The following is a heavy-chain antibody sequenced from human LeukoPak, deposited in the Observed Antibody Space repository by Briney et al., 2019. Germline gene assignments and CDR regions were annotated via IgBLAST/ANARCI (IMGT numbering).Heavy chain of an antibody. J-gene: IGHJ4*02. CDR1: GGSISSYY. D-gene: IGHD6-19*01. CDR3: AREEGPGYSSGWYYFDY. Sequence: PSETLSLTCTVSGGSISSYYWSWIRQPPGKGLEWIGYIYYSGSTNYNPSLKSQVTISVDTSKNQFSLKLSSVTPADAAVYYCAREEGPGYSSGWYYFDYWGQGTLVTVSS. V-gene: IGHV4-59*01. CDR2: IYYSGST.